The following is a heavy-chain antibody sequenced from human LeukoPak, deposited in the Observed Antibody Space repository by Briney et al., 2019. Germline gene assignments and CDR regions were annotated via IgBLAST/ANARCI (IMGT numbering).Heavy chain of an antibody. V-gene: IGHV3-21*04. D-gene: IGHD3-10*01. CDR1: GFTFSNYN. J-gene: IGHJ4*02. CDR3: TRVLSYGAGRFSFDY. CDR2: ISSSSSYT. Sequence: GGSLTLSCAASGFTFSNYNMNWVRQAPGKGLEWVSSISSSSSYTNYADSVKGGFTISRDNSKNTLYLQMNSLRAEDTAVYYCTRVLSYGAGRFSFDYWGQGTLVTGSS.